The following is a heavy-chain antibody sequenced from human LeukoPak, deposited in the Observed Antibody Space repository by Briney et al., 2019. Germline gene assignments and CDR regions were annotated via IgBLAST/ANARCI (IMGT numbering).Heavy chain of an antibody. CDR1: GDSISSYY. J-gene: IGHJ4*02. V-gene: IGHV4-59*01. CDR2: IYYSGST. D-gene: IGHD6-19*01. CDR3: ARNRHSQGSGWYEDY. Sequence: SETLSLTCTVSGDSISSYYWSWIRQPPGKGLEWIGYIYYSGSTNYNPSLKSRVTISVDTSKNQFSLKLSSVTAADTAVYYCARNRHSQGSGWYEDYWGQGTLVTVSS.